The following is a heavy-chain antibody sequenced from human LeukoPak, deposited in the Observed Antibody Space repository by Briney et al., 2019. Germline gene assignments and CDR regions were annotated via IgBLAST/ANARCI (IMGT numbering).Heavy chain of an antibody. CDR1: GGSFSGYC. V-gene: IGHV4-34*01. J-gene: IGHJ4*02. CDR2: INHSGST. Sequence: SETLSLTCAVYGGSFSGYCWSWIRQPPGKGLEWIGEINHSGSTNYNPSLKSRVTISVDTSKNQSSLKLSSVTAADTAVYYCARGPSSGWYLSYWGQGTLVTVSS. D-gene: IGHD6-19*01. CDR3: ARGPSSGWYLSY.